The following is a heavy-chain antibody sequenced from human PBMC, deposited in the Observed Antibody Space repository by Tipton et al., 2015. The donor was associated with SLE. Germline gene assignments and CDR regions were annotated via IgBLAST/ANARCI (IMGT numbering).Heavy chain of an antibody. V-gene: IGHV3-48*01. CDR2: ISSSSSTI. CDR1: GFTFSSYS. CDR3: ARGLPIAADI. J-gene: IGHJ3*02. D-gene: IGHD6-13*01. Sequence: SLRLSCAASGFTFSSYSMNWVRQDPGKGLEWVSYISSSSSTIYYADSVKGRFTISRDNAKNSLYLQMNSLRAEDAAVYYCARGLPIAADIWGQGTMVTVSS.